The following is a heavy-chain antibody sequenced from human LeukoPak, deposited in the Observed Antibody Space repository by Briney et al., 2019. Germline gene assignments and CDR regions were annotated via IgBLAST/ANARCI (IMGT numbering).Heavy chain of an antibody. Sequence: ASVKVSCKASGYTFTSYAMHWGRQAPGQRLEWMGWINAGNGNTKYSQKFQGRVTITRDTSASTAYMELSSLRSEDTAVYYCARVSRYGTHIDYWGQGTLVTVSS. CDR1: GYTFTSYA. CDR3: ARVSRYGTHIDY. D-gene: IGHD2-2*01. V-gene: IGHV1-3*01. CDR2: INAGNGNT. J-gene: IGHJ4*02.